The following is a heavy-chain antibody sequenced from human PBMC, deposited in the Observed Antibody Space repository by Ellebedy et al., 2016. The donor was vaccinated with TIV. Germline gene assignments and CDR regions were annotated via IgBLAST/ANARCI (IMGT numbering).Heavy chain of an antibody. D-gene: IGHD3-16*01. CDR3: ASLMHRLETNMGLY. J-gene: IGHJ4*02. CDR2: IYYSGST. V-gene: IGHV4-31*03. CDR1: GGSISSGGYY. Sequence: MPSETLSLTCTVSGGSISSGGYYWSWIRQHPGKGLEWIGYIYYSGSTYYNPSLKSRVTISVDTSKNQFSLKLSSVTAADTAVYYCASLMHRLETNMGLYWGQGTLVTVSS.